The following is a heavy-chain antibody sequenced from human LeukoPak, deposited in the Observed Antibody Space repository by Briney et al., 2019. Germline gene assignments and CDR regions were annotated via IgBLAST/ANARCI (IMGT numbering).Heavy chain of an antibody. CDR2: ISNDGSDE. Sequence: GSLRLSCAASGFTFNMHAMHWVRQAPGKGLEWVAVISNDGSDEYYADSVRGRFPISRDNLQNTVFLQMNNLRPEDTAVYYCAKARHCTTATCASAAFDAWGQGTMVTVSS. V-gene: IGHV3-30-3*01. CDR3: AKARHCTTATCASAAFDA. CDR1: GFTFNMHA. D-gene: IGHD2-8*01. J-gene: IGHJ3*01.